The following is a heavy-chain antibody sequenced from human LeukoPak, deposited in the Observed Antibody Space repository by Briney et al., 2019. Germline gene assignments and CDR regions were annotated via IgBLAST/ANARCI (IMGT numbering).Heavy chain of an antibody. V-gene: IGHV1-69*13. CDR1: GGTFSSYA. D-gene: IGHD3-22*01. CDR3: ASRYYDSSGSHPFDY. Sequence: SVEVSCKASGGTFSSYAISWVRQAPGQGLEWMGGIIPIFGTANYAQKFQGRVTITADESTSTAYMELSSLRSEDTAVYYCASRYYDSSGSHPFDYWGQGTLVTVSS. J-gene: IGHJ4*02. CDR2: IIPIFGTA.